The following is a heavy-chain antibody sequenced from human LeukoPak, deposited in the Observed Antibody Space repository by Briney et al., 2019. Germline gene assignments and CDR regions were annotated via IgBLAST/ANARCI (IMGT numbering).Heavy chain of an antibody. CDR1: GGSISSYY. V-gene: IGHV4-34*01. CDR2: INHSGST. D-gene: IGHD3-10*01. CDR3: ARWRRMVRGVTRDY. J-gene: IGHJ4*02. Sequence: SETLSLTCTVSGGSISSYYWSWIRQPAGKGLEWIGEINHSGSTNYNPSLKSRVTISVDTSKNQFSLKLSSVTAADTAMYYCARWRRMVRGVTRDYWGQGTLVTVSS.